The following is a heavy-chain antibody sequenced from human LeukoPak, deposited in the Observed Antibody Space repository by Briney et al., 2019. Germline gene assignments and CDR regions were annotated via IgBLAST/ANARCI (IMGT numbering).Heavy chain of an antibody. V-gene: IGHV1-18*01. Sequence: ASVKVSCKASGYTFTSYGISWVRQAPGQGLEWMGWISAYNGNTNYAQKLQGRVTMTTDTSTTTAYMDVRSLRSDDTAVYYCARARNYYDSSDYYYEGDAFDIWGQGTMVTVSS. J-gene: IGHJ3*02. CDR1: GYTFTSYG. D-gene: IGHD3-22*01. CDR2: ISAYNGNT. CDR3: ARARNYYDSSDYYYEGDAFDI.